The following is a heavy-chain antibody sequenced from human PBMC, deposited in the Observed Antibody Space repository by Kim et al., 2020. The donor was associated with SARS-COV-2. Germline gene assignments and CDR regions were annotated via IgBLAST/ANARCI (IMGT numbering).Heavy chain of an antibody. CDR3: ARQQGVEFFDY. Sequence: RYSPSFQGQVTISADKSISTAYLQWSSLKASDTAMYYCARQQGVEFFDYWGQGTLVTVSS. D-gene: IGHD3-3*01. J-gene: IGHJ4*02. V-gene: IGHV5-51*01.